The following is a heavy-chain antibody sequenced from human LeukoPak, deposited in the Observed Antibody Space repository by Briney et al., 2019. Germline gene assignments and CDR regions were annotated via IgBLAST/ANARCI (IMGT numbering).Heavy chain of an antibody. CDR2: ISSIGGST. Sequence: GGSLRLSCAASGFIFSSYAMYWVRQALGKGLEFVSAISSIGGSTYYANSVKGRFTISRDNSKNTLYLQMGSLRAEDMAVYYCARDEVLGLFDTFDVWGQGTMVTVSS. D-gene: IGHD2-21*01. CDR1: GFIFSSYA. J-gene: IGHJ3*01. CDR3: ARDEVLGLFDTFDV. V-gene: IGHV3-64*01.